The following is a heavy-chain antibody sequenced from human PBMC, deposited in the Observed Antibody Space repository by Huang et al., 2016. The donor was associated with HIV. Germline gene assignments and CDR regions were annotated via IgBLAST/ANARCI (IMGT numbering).Heavy chain of an antibody. CDR2: INPSGGRT. CDR1: GYTFTSYY. J-gene: IGHJ4*02. V-gene: IGHV1-46*01. CDR3: ARDSFYDRSGHYFLSSRSVGGLDF. Sequence: QVHLMQSGAEVRKPGASVKVSCKASGYTFTSYYVHWVRQAPGQVLECMGKINPSGGRTTNEQNFQDRVTITGDTSMSTVYMELSGLRSVDTAVYYCARDSFYDRSGHYFLSSRSVGGLDFWGQGTLVTVSS. D-gene: IGHD3-22*01.